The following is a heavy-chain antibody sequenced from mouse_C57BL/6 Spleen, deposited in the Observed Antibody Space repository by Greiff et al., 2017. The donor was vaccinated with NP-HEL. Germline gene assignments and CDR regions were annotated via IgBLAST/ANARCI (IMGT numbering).Heavy chain of an antibody. Sequence: QVQLQQPGTELVKPGASVKLSCKASGYTFTSYWMHWVKQRPGQGLEWLGNINPSNGGTNYNEKFQSKATLTVDKSASTAYMQLSSLTSEDSAVYYCARDYYGSSYYAMDYWGQGTSVTVSS. CDR1: GYTFTSYW. V-gene: IGHV1-53*01. CDR2: INPSNGGT. CDR3: ARDYYGSSYYAMDY. J-gene: IGHJ4*01. D-gene: IGHD1-1*01.